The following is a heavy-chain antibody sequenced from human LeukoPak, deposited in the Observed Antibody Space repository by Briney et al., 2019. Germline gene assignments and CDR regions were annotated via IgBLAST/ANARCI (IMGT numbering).Heavy chain of an antibody. CDR3: AKGKISAADAIDS. V-gene: IGHV3-23*01. CDR1: RFTFSNYA. CDR2: IPDSAGTT. D-gene: IGHD6-13*01. Sequence: PGGSLRLCCAASRFTFSNYAMTWVRQAPGRGLEWVSSIPDSAGTTYYADSVKGRFTISRDNSKNTLCLQMNSLRAEDTAVYYCAKGKISAADAIDSWGQGTLVTVSS. J-gene: IGHJ4*02.